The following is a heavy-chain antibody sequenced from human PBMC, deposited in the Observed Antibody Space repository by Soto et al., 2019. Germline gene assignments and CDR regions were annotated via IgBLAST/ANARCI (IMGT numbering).Heavy chain of an antibody. CDR1: GFTFSSYS. J-gene: IGHJ3*02. Sequence: GGSLRLSCAASGFTFSSYSMNWVRQAPGKGLEWVSSISSSSSYIYYADSVKGRFTISRDNAKNSLYLQMNSLRAEDTAVYYCARYCSGGSCYSEGAFDIWGQGTMVTVSS. D-gene: IGHD2-15*01. CDR3: ARYCSGGSCYSEGAFDI. CDR2: ISSSSSYI. V-gene: IGHV3-21*01.